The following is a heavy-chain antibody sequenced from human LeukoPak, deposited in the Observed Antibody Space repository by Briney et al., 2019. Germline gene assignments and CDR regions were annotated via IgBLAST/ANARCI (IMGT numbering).Heavy chain of an antibody. D-gene: IGHD3-10*01. J-gene: IGHJ4*02. CDR1: GFTFNNAW. CDR2: IRSKTDGETT. Sequence: GGSLRLSCAASGFTFNNAWRSWVRQAPGRGREWGGRIRSKTDGETTDYAAPVKGRFIISRGDSKNTLYLQMNRLTADATVVYYCTTAFNYYGSGRGAFDYWGQGTLVTVSS. V-gene: IGHV3-15*01. CDR3: TTAFNYYGSGRGAFDY.